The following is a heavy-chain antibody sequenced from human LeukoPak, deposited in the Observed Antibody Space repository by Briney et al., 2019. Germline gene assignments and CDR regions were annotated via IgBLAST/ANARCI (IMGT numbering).Heavy chain of an antibody. V-gene: IGHV3-9*03. Sequence: GGSLRLSCAASGFTFHDYAMHWVRQAPGKGLEWVSGISWNSGIIGYADSVKGRFTISRDNAKNSLYLQMNSLRAEDMALYYCAKARVGGSGFDYWGQGTLVTVSS. D-gene: IGHD1-26*01. CDR1: GFTFHDYA. CDR2: ISWNSGII. CDR3: AKARVGGSGFDY. J-gene: IGHJ4*02.